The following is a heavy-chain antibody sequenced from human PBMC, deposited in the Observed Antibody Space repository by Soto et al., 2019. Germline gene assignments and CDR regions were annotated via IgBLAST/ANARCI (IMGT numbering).Heavy chain of an antibody. CDR2: IYHSGST. CDR3: ARAPGDIVYFFDE. D-gene: IGHD5-12*01. V-gene: IGHV4-38-2*01. Sequence: PSITCAVSGYSISIGYYCGWIRQPPGKGLEWIGSIYHSGSTYYNPSLKSRVIVSVDTSKNQFSLKLSSVTAADTAVYHCARAPGDIVYFFDEWGKGNLVTVYS. J-gene: IGHJ4*02. CDR1: GYSISIGYY.